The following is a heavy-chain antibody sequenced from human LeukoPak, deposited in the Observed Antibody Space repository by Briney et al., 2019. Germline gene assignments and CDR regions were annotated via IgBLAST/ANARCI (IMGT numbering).Heavy chain of an antibody. V-gene: IGHV4-34*01. J-gene: IGHJ5*02. CDR2: INHSGST. CDR1: GGSFSGYY. D-gene: IGHD2/OR15-2a*01. CDR3: ARGAPSTQTRMNWFDP. Sequence: XETLSLTCAVYGGSFSGYYWSWIRQPPGKGLEWIGEINHSGSTNYNPSLKSRVTISVDTSKNQFSLKLSSVTAADTAVYYCARGAPSTQTRMNWFDPWGQGTLVTVSS.